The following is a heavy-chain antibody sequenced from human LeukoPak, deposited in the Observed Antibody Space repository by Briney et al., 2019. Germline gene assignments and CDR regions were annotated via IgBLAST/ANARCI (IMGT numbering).Heavy chain of an antibody. CDR3: ARARRITIFGVVIFWFDP. J-gene: IGHJ5*02. CDR1: GYTFTGYY. D-gene: IGHD3-3*01. CDR2: INPNSGGT. V-gene: IGHV1-2*06. Sequence: ASVKVSCKASGYTFTGYYMHWVRQAPGQGLEWMGRINPNSGGTNYAQKFQGGVTMTRDTSISTAYMELSRLRSDDTAVYYCARARRITIFGVVIFWFDPWGQGTLVTVSS.